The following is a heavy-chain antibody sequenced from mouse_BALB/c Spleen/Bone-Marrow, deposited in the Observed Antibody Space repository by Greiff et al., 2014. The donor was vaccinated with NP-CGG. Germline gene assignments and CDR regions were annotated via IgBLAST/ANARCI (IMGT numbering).Heavy chain of an antibody. CDR2: IYPGDCDT. J-gene: IGHJ4*01. D-gene: IGHD2-1*01. CDR3: ARDGKDPLARDY. V-gene: IGHV1-87*01. CDR1: GYNFNNYW. Sequence: VQLQQSGAELARPGASVKLSCKASGYNFNNYWMQWIKQRPGQGLEWIGAIYPGDCDTRYTQKFKGKATLTADKSSSTAYMQLSSLASEDSAVYYCARDGKDPLARDYWGQGTSGTVSS.